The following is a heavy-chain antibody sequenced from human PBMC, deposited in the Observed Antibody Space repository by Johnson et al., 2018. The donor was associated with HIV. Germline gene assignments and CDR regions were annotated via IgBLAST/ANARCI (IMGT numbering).Heavy chain of an antibody. V-gene: IGHV3-30-3*01. CDR2: ISYDGSNK. D-gene: IGHD3-3*01. Sequence: VLLVESGGGVVPPGRSLRLSCAASGFTFSTYAMPWVRQAPGKGLEWVAVISYDGSNKYYADSVQGRFTISRDTSKPTLYLQMNSLGAEDTAVYYCARATRGGTYYNFWSGYPKWDDFDIWGQGTMVTVSS. J-gene: IGHJ3*02. CDR3: ARATRGGTYYNFWSGYPKWDDFDI. CDR1: GFTFSTYA.